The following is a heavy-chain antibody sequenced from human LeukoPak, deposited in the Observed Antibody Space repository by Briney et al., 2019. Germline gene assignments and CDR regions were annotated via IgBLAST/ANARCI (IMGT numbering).Heavy chain of an antibody. CDR1: GGSISSSSYY. D-gene: IGHD4-11*01. CDR2: IYYSGST. CDR3: ARHTPYSDYVGGFDY. V-gene: IGHV4-39*01. Sequence: PSETLSLTCTVSGGSISSSSYYWGWIRQPPGKGLEWIGSIYYSGSTYYNPSLKSRVTISVDTSKNQFSLKLSSVTAADTAVYYCARHTPYSDYVGGFDYWGQGTLVTVSS. J-gene: IGHJ4*02.